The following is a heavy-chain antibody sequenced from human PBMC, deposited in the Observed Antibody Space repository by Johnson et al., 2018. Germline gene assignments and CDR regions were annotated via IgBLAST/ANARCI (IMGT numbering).Heavy chain of an antibody. Sequence: VQLVQSGGGLVKPGGSLRLSCAASGFTFSNAWMSWVRQAPGKGLEWVGRIKSKTDGGTTHYRAPVEGRFTISRDDSKNTVYLPIESRKTEDTAGYYCTTLNDGLWGQGTMVTVSS. CDR2: IKSKTDGGTT. CDR3: TTLNDGL. D-gene: IGHD5-24*01. V-gene: IGHV3-15*01. J-gene: IGHJ3*01. CDR1: GFTFSNAW.